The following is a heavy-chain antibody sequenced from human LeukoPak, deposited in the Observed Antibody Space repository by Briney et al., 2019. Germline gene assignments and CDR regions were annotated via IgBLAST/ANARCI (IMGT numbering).Heavy chain of an antibody. D-gene: IGHD3-22*01. CDR2: INHSGST. CDR1: GGSFSGYY. Sequence: SETLSLTCAVYGGSFSGYYWSWIRQPLGKGLEWIGEINHSGSTNYNPSLKSRVTISVDTSKNQFSLKLSSVTAADTAVYYCARYYYYDIFRRKNWFDPWGQGTLVTVSS. J-gene: IGHJ5*02. CDR3: ARYYYYDIFRRKNWFDP. V-gene: IGHV4-34*01.